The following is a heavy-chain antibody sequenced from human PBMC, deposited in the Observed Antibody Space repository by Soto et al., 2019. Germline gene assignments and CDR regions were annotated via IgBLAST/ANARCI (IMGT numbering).Heavy chain of an antibody. CDR2: ISGSGGST. J-gene: IGHJ4*02. CDR1: GFMVSSYA. Sequence: EVQRLESGGGLVRPGGSLRLSCAVSGFMVSSYAMTWVRQAPGKGLEWVSSISGSGGSTYYSDSVRGRFTISRDNSKKMLYLEMNSLKGDDTAVYYCAKDGSWGDHYYFDNLGQGTLVTVSS. CDR3: AKDGSWGDHYYFDN. D-gene: IGHD2-21*02. V-gene: IGHV3-23*01.